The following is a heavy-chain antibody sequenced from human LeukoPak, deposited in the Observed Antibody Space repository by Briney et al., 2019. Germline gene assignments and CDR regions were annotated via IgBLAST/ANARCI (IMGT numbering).Heavy chain of an antibody. CDR1: TFTFTDYS. CDR2: INHSGST. V-gene: IGHV4-34*01. CDR3: ARGVDSDYSYYYYMDV. D-gene: IGHD5-18*01. Sequence: GSLRLSCSASTFTFTDYSMSWVRQAPGKGLEWIGEINHSGSTNYNPSLKSRVTISVDTSKNQFSLKLSSVTAADTAVYYCARGVDSDYSYYYYMDVWGKGTTVTVSS. J-gene: IGHJ6*03.